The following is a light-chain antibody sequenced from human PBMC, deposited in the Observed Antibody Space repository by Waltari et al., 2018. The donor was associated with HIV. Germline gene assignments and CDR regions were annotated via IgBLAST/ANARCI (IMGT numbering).Light chain of an antibody. Sequence: DLQITHSPSSLSASVGDKVIITCRASQSLSRWLAWYQQKPGKAPNLLIYKASSLESGVPSRFSGSGAGTECTLPFSSLQPDYFSTYNCEQFKTYPLTFGGGTKVEIK. J-gene: IGKJ4*01. V-gene: IGKV1-5*03. CDR3: EQFKTYPLT. CDR1: QSLSRW. CDR2: KAS.